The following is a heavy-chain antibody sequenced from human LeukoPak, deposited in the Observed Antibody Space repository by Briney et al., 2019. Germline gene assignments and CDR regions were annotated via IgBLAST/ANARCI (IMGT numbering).Heavy chain of an antibody. D-gene: IGHD2-15*01. V-gene: IGHV3-23*01. CDR3: TRDLNSGGSW. Sequence: QSGGSLRLSCAASKSTFSSFAITWVRQAPGKGLEWVSSISGSGHSTYYADSVRGRFTISRDNSKNILYLQMNRLRAEDTAVYYCTRDLNSGGSWWGQGTLVTVSS. CDR2: ISGSGHST. J-gene: IGHJ4*02. CDR1: KSTFSSFA.